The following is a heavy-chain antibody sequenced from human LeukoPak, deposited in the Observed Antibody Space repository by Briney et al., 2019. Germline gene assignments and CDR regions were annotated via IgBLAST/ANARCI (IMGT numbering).Heavy chain of an antibody. CDR1: GGSISGYY. V-gene: IGHV4-59*12. Sequence: SETLSLTCTVSGGSISGYYWSWIRQPPGKGLEWIAYIYYNGISNYNPSLKSRVIISVDTSKNQFSLKLSSVTAADTAVYYCARGVVGEYYYYYYGMDVWGQGTTVTVSS. CDR3: ARGVVGEYYYYYYGMDV. J-gene: IGHJ6*02. D-gene: IGHD4-17*01. CDR2: IYYNGIS.